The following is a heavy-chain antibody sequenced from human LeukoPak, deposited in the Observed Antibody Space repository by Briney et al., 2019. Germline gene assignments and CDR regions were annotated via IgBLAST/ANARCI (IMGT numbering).Heavy chain of an antibody. J-gene: IGHJ4*02. Sequence: GGSLRLSCATSGFIFSNYAVNWVRQAPGKGLEWVSIISGSGDTTYYADSVKGRFTISRDNAKNSLYLQMNSLRAEDTAVYYCARRAGAYSHPYDYWGQGTLVTVSS. CDR1: GFIFSNYA. CDR2: ISGSGDTT. V-gene: IGHV3-23*01. CDR3: ARRAGAYSHPYDY. D-gene: IGHD4/OR15-4a*01.